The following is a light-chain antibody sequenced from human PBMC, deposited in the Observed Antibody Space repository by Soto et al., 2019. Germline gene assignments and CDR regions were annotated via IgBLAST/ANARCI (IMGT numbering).Light chain of an antibody. J-gene: IGLJ1*01. V-gene: IGLV2-11*01. CDR1: GSDVGGYNY. CDR3: CSSTDSYTFV. Sequence: QSALTQPRSVSGSPGQSVTISCTGTGSDVGGYNYVSWYQQHPGKAPRLIIYDVSQRPSGVPDRFSGSKSGNTASLTISGLQAEDEADYSCCSSTDSYTFVFGTGTKATVL. CDR2: DVS.